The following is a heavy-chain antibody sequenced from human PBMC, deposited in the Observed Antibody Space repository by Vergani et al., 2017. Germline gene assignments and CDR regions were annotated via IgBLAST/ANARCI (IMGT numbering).Heavy chain of an antibody. CDR3: AREAGLYYDILTGDYNDGY. Sequence: VQLVESVGDLVQPGGSLRLSCAASGFTVSSNYMSWVRQAPGKGLEWVSVIYSGGSTYYADSVKGRFTISRDNSKNTLYLQMNSLRAEDTAVYYCAREAGLYYDILTGDYNDGYWGQGTLVTVSS. CDR1: GFTVSSNY. D-gene: IGHD3-9*01. V-gene: IGHV3-66*02. J-gene: IGHJ4*02. CDR2: IYSGGST.